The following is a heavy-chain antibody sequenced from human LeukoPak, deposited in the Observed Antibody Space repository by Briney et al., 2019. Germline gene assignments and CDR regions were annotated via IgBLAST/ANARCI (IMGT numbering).Heavy chain of an antibody. CDR1: GFTFSSYA. CDR2: ISYDGSNK. D-gene: IGHD5-24*01. CDR3: ARGWPPFDY. V-gene: IGHV3-30-3*01. J-gene: IGHJ4*02. Sequence: GGSLRLSCAASGFTFSSYAMHWVRQAPGKGLEWVAVISYDGSNKYYADSVKGRFTISRDNSKNTLYLQMNSLRAEDTAVYYCARGWPPFDYWGQGTLVTVSS.